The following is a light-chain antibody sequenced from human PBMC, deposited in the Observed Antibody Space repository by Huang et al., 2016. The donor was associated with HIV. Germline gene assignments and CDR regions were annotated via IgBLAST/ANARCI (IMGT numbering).Light chain of an antibody. CDR1: QSIGTY. Sequence: EIVLTQSPVTLSLSPGDRATLSCRASQSIGTYLAWYQQKSGQAPRLLIYDVSNSAAGVPARFIASGSETDFTLTIASLDPDDFAIYHCQQRSKWPLTFGGGTKVEMK. J-gene: IGKJ4*01. CDR3: QQRSKWPLT. CDR2: DVS. V-gene: IGKV3-11*01.